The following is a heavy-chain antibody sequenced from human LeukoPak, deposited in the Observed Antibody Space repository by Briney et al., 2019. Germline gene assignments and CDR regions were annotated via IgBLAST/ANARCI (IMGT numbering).Heavy chain of an antibody. Sequence: SGGSLRLSCAASGFTFSAYSMNWIRQAPGKGLEWVSSISSSSSEVYYAGSVRGRFTISRDAAENSLYLQVNNLRAEDTAVYYCARGGGANNWDYYFDYWGRGTLVTVSS. D-gene: IGHD1-1*01. CDR3: ARGGGANNWDYYFDY. V-gene: IGHV3-21*06. CDR2: ISSSSSEV. J-gene: IGHJ4*02. CDR1: GFTFSAYS.